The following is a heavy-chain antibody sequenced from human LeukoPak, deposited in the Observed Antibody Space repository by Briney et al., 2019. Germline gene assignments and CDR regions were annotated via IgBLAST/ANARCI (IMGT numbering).Heavy chain of an antibody. CDR1: GFTFSSYA. V-gene: IGHV3-64D*06. Sequence: GGSLRLSCSASGFTFSSYAMYWVRQAPGKGLEYVSAISSNGGSTYYADSVKGRFTISRDNSKNTPYLQMSSLRAEDTAVYYCVSGGRLYDSSDLFYYWGQGTLVTVSS. CDR3: VSGGRLYDSSDLFYY. J-gene: IGHJ4*02. D-gene: IGHD3-22*01. CDR2: ISSNGGST.